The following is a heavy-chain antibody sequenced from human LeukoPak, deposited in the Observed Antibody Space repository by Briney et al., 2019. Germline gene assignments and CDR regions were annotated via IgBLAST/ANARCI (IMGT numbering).Heavy chain of an antibody. CDR2: IYYSGST. D-gene: IGHD1-26*01. Sequence: SETLSLTCTVSGGSISRSSYYWGWIRQPPGKGLEWIGSIYYSGSTYYNPSLKSRVPISVDPSKNQFSLKLSSVTAADTAVYYCARLSGSYFPHWGQGTLVTVSS. CDR3: ARLSGSYFPH. J-gene: IGHJ1*01. V-gene: IGHV4-39*01. CDR1: GGSISRSSYY.